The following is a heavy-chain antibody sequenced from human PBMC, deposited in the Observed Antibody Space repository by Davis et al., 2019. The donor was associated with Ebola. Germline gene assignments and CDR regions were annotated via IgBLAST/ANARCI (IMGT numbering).Heavy chain of an antibody. J-gene: IGHJ4*02. Sequence: SEPPSLTCPASGGSISSGAYYWSWIRQPPGKGPEWLVYIYYSGSTYYNPSLKSRVTISLATSKKQSSLNLSSVTAADTAVYYCARGYCSGGSCWSVHWGQGTLVTVSS. V-gene: IGHV4-61*08. CDR3: ARGYCSGGSCWSVH. D-gene: IGHD2-15*01. CDR2: IYYSGST. CDR1: GGSISSGAYY.